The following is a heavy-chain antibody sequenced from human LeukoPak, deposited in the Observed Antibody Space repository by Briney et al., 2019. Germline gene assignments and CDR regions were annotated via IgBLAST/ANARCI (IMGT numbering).Heavy chain of an antibody. D-gene: IGHD3-10*01. CDR2: INHSGST. V-gene: IGHV4-34*01. Sequence: SETLSLTCAVYGGSFSGYYWSWLRQPPGKGLEWIGEINHSGSTYYNPSLKSRVTISVDTSKNQFSLKLSSVTAADTAVYYCARDVYYYDSGSYYYFDYWGQGTLVTVSS. J-gene: IGHJ4*02. CDR1: GGSFSGYY. CDR3: ARDVYYYDSGSYYYFDY.